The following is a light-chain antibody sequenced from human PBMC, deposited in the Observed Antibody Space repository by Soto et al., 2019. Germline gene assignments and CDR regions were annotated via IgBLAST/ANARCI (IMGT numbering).Light chain of an antibody. CDR1: SSDVGGYNY. CDR3: CSYATSGVV. CDR2: EVS. Sequence: QSALTQPASVSGSPGQSITISCTGTSSDVGGYNYVSWYQQHPGKAPKLMIYEVSNRPSGVSNRFSGSKSGNTASLTISDIHIEDEADYYCCSYATSGVVFGGGTKLTVL. J-gene: IGLJ2*01. V-gene: IGLV2-14*01.